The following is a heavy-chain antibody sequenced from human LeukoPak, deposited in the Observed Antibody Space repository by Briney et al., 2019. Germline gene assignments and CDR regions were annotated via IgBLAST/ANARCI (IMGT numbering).Heavy chain of an antibody. V-gene: IGHV3-11*01. CDR3: ASSPLRYYDSSGY. CDR1: GFAFSDYY. CDR2: ISSSGSTI. D-gene: IGHD3-22*01. Sequence: GGSLRLSCAASGFAFSDYYMSWIRQAPGRGLEWVSYISSSGSTIKYADSVKGRFTVSRDNAKNSLYLQMNSLRAEDTAVYYCASSPLRYYDSSGYWGQGTLVTVSS. J-gene: IGHJ4*02.